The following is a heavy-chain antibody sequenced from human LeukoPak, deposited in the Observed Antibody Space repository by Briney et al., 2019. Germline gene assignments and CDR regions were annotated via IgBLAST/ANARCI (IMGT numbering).Heavy chain of an antibody. CDR3: ARWGGDSSGYAIDY. D-gene: IGHD3-22*01. J-gene: IGHJ4*02. CDR2: IIPIFGAA. Sequence: SVKVSCKASGCTFSSYAISWVRQAPGQGLEWMGGIIPIFGAANYAQKFQGRVTITADESTSTAYMELSSLRSEDTAVYYCARWGGDSSGYAIDYWGQGTLVTVSS. CDR1: GCTFSSYA. V-gene: IGHV1-69*13.